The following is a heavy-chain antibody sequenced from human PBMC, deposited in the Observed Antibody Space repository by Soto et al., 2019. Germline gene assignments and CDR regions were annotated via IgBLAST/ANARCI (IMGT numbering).Heavy chain of an antibody. CDR3: ARNTLGNLWTGYYSDY. D-gene: IGHD3-3*01. V-gene: IGHV4-30-4*01. J-gene: IGHJ4*02. CDR1: GGSISSEENY. Sequence: PSETLSLTCTVSGGSISSEENYWTWIRQTPGKGLEWIGHISYSGSTYCNPSLKGRVNISVDTSKDQFPLRLTSVTAADTAVYYCARNTLGNLWTGYYSDYWGQGALVTVSS. CDR2: ISYSGST.